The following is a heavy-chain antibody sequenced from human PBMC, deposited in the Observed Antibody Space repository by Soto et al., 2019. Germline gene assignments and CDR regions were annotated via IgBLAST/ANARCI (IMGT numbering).Heavy chain of an antibody. J-gene: IGHJ4*02. CDR2: IIPIFGTA. V-gene: IGHV1-69*13. CDR3: AKEYSSFYFDY. CDR1: GGTFSSYA. D-gene: IGHD6-6*01. Sequence: AASVKVSCKASGGTFSSYAISWVRQAPGQGLEWMGGIIPIFGTANYAQKFQGRVTITADESTSTAYMELSSLRSEDTAVYYCAKEYSSFYFDYWGQGTLVTVSS.